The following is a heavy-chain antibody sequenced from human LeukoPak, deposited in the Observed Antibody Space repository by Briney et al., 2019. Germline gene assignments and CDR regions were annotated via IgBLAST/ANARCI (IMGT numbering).Heavy chain of an antibody. Sequence: ASVKVSCKASGGTFSSYAISWVRQAPGQGLEWMGGIISIFGTANYAQKFQGRVTITADKSTSTAYMELSSLSSEDTAVYYCAREGYGSGSYPYWGQGTLVTVSS. CDR1: GGTFSSYA. J-gene: IGHJ4*02. V-gene: IGHV1-69*06. CDR3: AREGYGSGSYPY. D-gene: IGHD3-10*01. CDR2: IISIFGTA.